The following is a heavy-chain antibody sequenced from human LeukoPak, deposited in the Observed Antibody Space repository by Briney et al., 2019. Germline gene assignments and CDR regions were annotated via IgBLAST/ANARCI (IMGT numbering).Heavy chain of an antibody. CDR2: TYYSGRT. CDR1: GSMYNYY. J-gene: IGHJ4*02. D-gene: IGHD3-22*01. Sequence: PSETLSLTCTVSGSMYNYYWSWIRQPPGKGLEWIGYTYYSGRTNYNPSLKSRLTISVDTSKNQFSLKLSSVTAADTAVYYCARSRHDSSGYSAFWGQGTLVTVSS. CDR3: ARSRHDSSGYSAF. V-gene: IGHV4-59*08.